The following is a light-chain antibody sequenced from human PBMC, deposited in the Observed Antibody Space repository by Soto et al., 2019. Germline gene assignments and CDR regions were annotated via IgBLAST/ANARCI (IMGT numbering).Light chain of an antibody. CDR2: GVT. J-gene: IGLJ3*02. Sequence: QLVLTQPASVSGSPGQSITISCTGTNSDVGGYHYVSWYQHHPGTAPKLIIYGVTNRPSGVSNRFSGSKSGNTASLTISGLQTEDEANYYCSSYTSISTRVFGGGTKLTVL. CDR1: NSDVGGYHY. CDR3: SSYTSISTRV. V-gene: IGLV2-14*01.